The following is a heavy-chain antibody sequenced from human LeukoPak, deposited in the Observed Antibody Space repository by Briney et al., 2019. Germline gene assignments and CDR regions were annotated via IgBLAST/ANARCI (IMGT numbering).Heavy chain of an antibody. Sequence: GGSLRLSCAASGFTFSSYAMHWVRQAPGKGLEWVAVISYDGSNKYYADSMKGRFTISRDNSKNTLYLQMNSLRAEDTAVYYCASILWFGELLSPHFDYWGQGTLVTVSS. CDR1: GFTFSSYA. J-gene: IGHJ4*02. CDR2: ISYDGSNK. CDR3: ASILWFGELLSPHFDY. D-gene: IGHD3-10*01. V-gene: IGHV3-30-3*01.